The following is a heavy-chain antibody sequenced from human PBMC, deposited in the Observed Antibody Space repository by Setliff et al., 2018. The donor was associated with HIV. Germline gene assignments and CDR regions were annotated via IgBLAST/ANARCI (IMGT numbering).Heavy chain of an antibody. Sequence: PSETLSLTCAVSGSSISNGYYWGWIRQPPGKGLEWIGSIYHSGSTYYNPSLKSRVTISVDTSKNQFSLKLISVTAADTAVYHCARRNSGWYDAFDIWGQGTMVTVSS. CDR3: ARRNSGWYDAFDI. CDR2: IYHSGST. D-gene: IGHD6-19*01. CDR1: GSSISNGYY. V-gene: IGHV4-38-2*01. J-gene: IGHJ3*02.